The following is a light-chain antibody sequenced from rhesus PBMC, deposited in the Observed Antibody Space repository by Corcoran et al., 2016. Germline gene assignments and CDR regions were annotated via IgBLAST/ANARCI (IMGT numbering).Light chain of an antibody. CDR2: RAS. V-gene: IGKV1-22*01. J-gene: IGKJ4*01. Sequence: DIQMTQSPASLSASVGDTVTITCRASQSISSWLDWYQQNPGKAPKLLIYRASSLQSGVPSRFSDSGSGTDFTLTISSLQSEDFATYYCLQYNSSPLTFGGGTKVELK. CDR3: LQYNSSPLT. CDR1: QSISSW.